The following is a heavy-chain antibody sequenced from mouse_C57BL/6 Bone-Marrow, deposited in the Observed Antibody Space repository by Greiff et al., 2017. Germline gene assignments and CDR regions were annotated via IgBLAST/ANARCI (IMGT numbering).Heavy chain of an antibody. CDR1: GFNIKDDY. D-gene: IGHD3-2*02. CDR2: IDPENGDT. V-gene: IGHV14-4*01. Sequence: VQLQQSGAELVRPGASVKLSCTASGFNIKDDYMHWVKQRPEQGLEWIGWIDPENGDTEYASKFQGKATITADTSSNTAYLQLSSLTSEDTAVYYCTTSDSSGYYAMDYGGRGTAVTVSS. J-gene: IGHJ4*01. CDR3: TTSDSSGYYAMDY.